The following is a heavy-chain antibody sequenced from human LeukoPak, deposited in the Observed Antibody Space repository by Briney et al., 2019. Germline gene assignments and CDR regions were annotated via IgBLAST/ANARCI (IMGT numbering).Heavy chain of an antibody. V-gene: IGHV3-30-3*01. Sequence: PGGSLRLSCAASGFVFSHYAIYLVRQAPGKGLEWVALISYDGSNQFYADSVKGRFTISRDNAKNSLYLQMNSLRAEDTAVYYCARDGHYTIYELRFDYWGQGALVTVSS. CDR2: ISYDGSNQ. CDR1: GFVFSHYA. CDR3: ARDGHYTIYELRFDY. J-gene: IGHJ4*02. D-gene: IGHD5/OR15-5a*01.